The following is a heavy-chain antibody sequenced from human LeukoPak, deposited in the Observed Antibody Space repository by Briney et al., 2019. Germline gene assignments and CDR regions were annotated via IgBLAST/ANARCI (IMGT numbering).Heavy chain of an antibody. V-gene: IGHV3-20*04. J-gene: IGHJ3*02. D-gene: IGHD3-22*01. Sequence: PGGSLRLSCAASGFTFDDYGMDWVRQAPGKGLEWVSGINWNGGSTSYADSVKGRFTISRDNAKNSLYLQMNSLRADDTAFYYCARDGPIVVVIKDAFDIWGQGTMVTVSS. CDR1: GFTFDDYG. CDR3: ARDGPIVVVIKDAFDI. CDR2: INWNGGST.